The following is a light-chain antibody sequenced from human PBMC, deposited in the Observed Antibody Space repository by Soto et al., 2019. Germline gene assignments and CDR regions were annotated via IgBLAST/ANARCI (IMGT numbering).Light chain of an antibody. Sequence: DIVMTQSPDSLAVSLGERATLSCRASERIYSAYLGWYQQKPGQAPRLLIYGTSSRATGIPDRFSGSGSGTDLTITISRLEPEDFEVYYCQQYGSSPWTFGQGTKVDIK. J-gene: IGKJ1*01. CDR3: QQYGSSPWT. V-gene: IGKV3-20*01. CDR2: GTS. CDR1: ERIYSAY.